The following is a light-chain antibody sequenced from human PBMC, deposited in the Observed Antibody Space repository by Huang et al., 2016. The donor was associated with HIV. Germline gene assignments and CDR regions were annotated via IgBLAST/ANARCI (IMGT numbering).Light chain of an antibody. Sequence: DIVMTQSPATLSVSPVGRATLSCRARQSVGSHLAWYQQKPGQAPRLLIYAASNRATGVPARFRGSGCGTEFTLTSSDLQAEDFVVYYCHQYSDWPITFGPGTKLDIK. J-gene: IGKJ3*01. CDR2: AAS. CDR3: HQYSDWPIT. V-gene: IGKV3-15*01. CDR1: QSVGSH.